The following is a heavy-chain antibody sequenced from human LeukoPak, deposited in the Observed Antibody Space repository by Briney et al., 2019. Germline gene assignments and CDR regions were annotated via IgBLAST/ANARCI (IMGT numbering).Heavy chain of an antibody. CDR1: GFTFSSYW. CDR2: IKQDGSEK. Sequence: PGGSLRLSCAASGFTFSSYWMSWVRQAPGKGLEWVANIKQDGSEKYYVDSVKGRFTISRDNAKNSLYLQMNSLRAEDTAVYYCARGPYYYDSSGYYYGYFQHWGQGILVTVSS. CDR3: ARGPYYYDSSGYYYGYFQH. J-gene: IGHJ1*01. D-gene: IGHD3-22*01. V-gene: IGHV3-7*04.